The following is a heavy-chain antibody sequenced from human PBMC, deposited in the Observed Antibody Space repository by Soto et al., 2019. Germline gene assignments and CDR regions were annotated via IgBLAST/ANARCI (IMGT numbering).Heavy chain of an antibody. Sequence: QPGGSLRLSCAASGFTFSGYAMHWVRQAPGKGLEWVAVISYDGSNKYYADSVKGRFTISRDNSKNTLYLQMNSLRAEDTAVYYCARDSYYDLDYWGQGTLVTVSS. CDR2: ISYDGSNK. J-gene: IGHJ4*02. V-gene: IGHV3-30-3*01. D-gene: IGHD3-22*01. CDR3: ARDSYYDLDY. CDR1: GFTFSGYA.